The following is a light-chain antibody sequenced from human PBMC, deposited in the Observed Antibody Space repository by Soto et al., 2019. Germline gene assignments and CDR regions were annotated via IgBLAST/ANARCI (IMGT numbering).Light chain of an antibody. Sequence: TMLKQSPGTLSLTTWERATLSCMASQSVKSNYLAWYQQKPGQAPRLLIYGASSRATGIPDRFSGSGSGTEFTLTISRLEPEDFAVYYCQLYGTLPLTFGGGTKVAIK. CDR3: QLYGTLPLT. J-gene: IGKJ4*01. V-gene: IGKV3-20*01. CDR1: QSVKSNY. CDR2: GAS.